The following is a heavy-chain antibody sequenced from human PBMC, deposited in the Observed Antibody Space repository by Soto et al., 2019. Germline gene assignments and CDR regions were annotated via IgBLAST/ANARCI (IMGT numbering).Heavy chain of an antibody. D-gene: IGHD6-6*01. J-gene: IGHJ6*02. CDR1: GFIFSSYG. V-gene: IGHV3-30*18. CDR2: ISYDGSNK. CDR3: AKDPIAARRYYYGMDV. Sequence: GGSLRLSCAASGFIFSSYGMHWVRQAPGKGLEWVAVISYDGSNKYYADSVKGRFTISRDNSKNTLYLQMNSLRAEDTAVYYCAKDPIAARRYYYGMDVWGQGTTVTVSS.